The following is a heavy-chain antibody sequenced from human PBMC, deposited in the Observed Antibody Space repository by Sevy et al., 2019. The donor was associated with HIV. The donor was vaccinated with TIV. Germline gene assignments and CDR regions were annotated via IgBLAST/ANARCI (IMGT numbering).Heavy chain of an antibody. CDR3: AKGGGGHYDPDEIGYYFYYYNMDV. V-gene: IGHV3-23*01. D-gene: IGHD3-22*01. CDR2: ISGSGTRT. Sequence: GRSLRLSCAVSGFSFDSYGMTWVRQAPGKGLEWVSGISGSGTRTYYADSVKGRFIISRDNSKNTLYLQMNSLRSEDTALYYCAKGGGGHYDPDEIGYYFYYYNMDVWGKGTTVTVSS. J-gene: IGHJ6*03. CDR1: GFSFDSYG.